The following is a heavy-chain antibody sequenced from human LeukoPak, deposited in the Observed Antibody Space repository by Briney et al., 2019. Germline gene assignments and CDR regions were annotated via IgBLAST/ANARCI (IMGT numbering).Heavy chain of an antibody. V-gene: IGHV1-2*02. CDR1: GYTFTGYY. Sequence: ASVKVSCKASGYTFTGYYMHWVRQAPGQGLEWMGWINPNSGGTNYAQKFQGRVTMTRDTSISTAYMELSRLRSDDTAVYYCAGGYSSSWGTFDYWGQGTLVTVSS. J-gene: IGHJ4*02. CDR2: INPNSGGT. CDR3: AGGYSSSWGTFDY. D-gene: IGHD6-13*01.